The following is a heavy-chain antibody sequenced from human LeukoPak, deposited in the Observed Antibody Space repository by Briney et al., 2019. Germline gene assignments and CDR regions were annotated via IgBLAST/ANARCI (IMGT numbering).Heavy chain of an antibody. CDR3: ARGRNTYYYGSGSYLARGTSNWFDP. CDR1: GGSFSGYY. J-gene: IGHJ5*02. D-gene: IGHD3-10*01. V-gene: IGHV4-34*01. Sequence: PSETLSLTCAVYGGSFSGYYWSWIRQPPGKGLERIGEINHSGSTNYNPSLKSRVTISVDTSKNQFSLKLSSVTAADTAVYYCARGRNTYYYGSGSYLARGTSNWFDPWGQGTLVTVSS. CDR2: INHSGST.